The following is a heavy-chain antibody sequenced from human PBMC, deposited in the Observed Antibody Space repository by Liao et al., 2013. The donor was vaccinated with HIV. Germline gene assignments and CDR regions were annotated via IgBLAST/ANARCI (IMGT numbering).Heavy chain of an antibody. CDR3: ARGSGLMVYAIVYRRSWFDP. V-gene: IGHV4-59*10. Sequence: QVQLQQWGAGLLKPSETLSLTCAVYGGSFSGYYWSWIRQPPGKGLEWIGRIYTSGSTNYNPSLKSRVTISVDTSKNQFSLKLSSVTAADTAVYYCARGSGLMVYAIVYRRSWFDPWGQGTLVTVSS. D-gene: IGHD2-8*01. CDR2: IYTSGST. CDR1: GGSFSGYY. J-gene: IGHJ5*02.